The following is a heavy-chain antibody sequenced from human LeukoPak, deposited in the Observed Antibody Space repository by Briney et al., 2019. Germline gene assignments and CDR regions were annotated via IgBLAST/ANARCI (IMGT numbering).Heavy chain of an antibody. CDR3: ARLGSVGYYNYQYMDI. CDR2: INHIGNT. Sequence: PPETLSLTRAVNGGSLNVYYWGGIRQPPGRGRERIGEINHIGNTNDDPSLRSRVTISVDTSKNQFSLSLTSATAADTAVYFCARLGSVGYYNYQYMDIWGNGTTVTVSS. D-gene: IGHD3-10*01. CDR1: GGSLNVYY. J-gene: IGHJ6*03. V-gene: IGHV4-34*01.